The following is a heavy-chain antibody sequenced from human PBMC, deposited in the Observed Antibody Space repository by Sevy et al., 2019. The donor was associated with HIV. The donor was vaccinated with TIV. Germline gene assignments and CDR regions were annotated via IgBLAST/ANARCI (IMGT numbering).Heavy chain of an antibody. Sequence: GGALRLSCGASGFSFSNNAMNWVRQAPGKGPELVSGIDSGGITYYADFVKGRFTISRDNSMEMLFLQLNRLRPDDTAVYYCATGDTAMNTDLDYWGQGTLVTVSS. V-gene: IGHV3-23*01. CDR1: GFSFSNNA. CDR3: ATGDTAMNTDLDY. CDR2: IDSGGIT. J-gene: IGHJ4*02. D-gene: IGHD5-18*01.